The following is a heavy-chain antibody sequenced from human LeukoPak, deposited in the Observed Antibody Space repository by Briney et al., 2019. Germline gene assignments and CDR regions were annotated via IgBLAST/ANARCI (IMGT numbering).Heavy chain of an antibody. CDR3: ASFILVEMAEGAFDI. CDR2: ISSSSSYM. Sequence: GGSLRLSCAASGFTFSSYSMNWVRQAPGKGLEWVSSISSSSSYMYYADSVKGRFTISRDNAKNSLYLQMNNLRAEDTAVYCCASFILVEMAEGAFDIWGQGTMVTVSS. CDR1: GFTFSSYS. J-gene: IGHJ3*02. D-gene: IGHD5-24*01. V-gene: IGHV3-21*01.